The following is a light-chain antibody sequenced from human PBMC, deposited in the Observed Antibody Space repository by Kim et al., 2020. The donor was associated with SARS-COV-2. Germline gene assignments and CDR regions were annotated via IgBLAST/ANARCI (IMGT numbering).Light chain of an antibody. J-gene: IGLJ3*02. Sequence: QSVLTQPPSVSGAPGQSVTISCTGSRSNIGAGYDVHWYKQVPGTAPKLLIYTNIHRLSGVPDRFSGSKSGTSASLAITGLQAEDEADYYCQSYDSSLSNSVFGGGTQLTVL. CDR3: QSYDSSLSNSV. CDR2: TNI. V-gene: IGLV1-40*01. CDR1: RSNIGAGYD.